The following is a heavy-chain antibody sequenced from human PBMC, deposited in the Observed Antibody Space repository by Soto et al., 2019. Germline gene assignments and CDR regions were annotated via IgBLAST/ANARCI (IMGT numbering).Heavy chain of an antibody. CDR1: GGSIGYNY. Sequence: SETLSLTCTVSGGSIGYNYWSWIRQSPGRGLEWIGYIYSSGSTKYSPSLKSRVTISLDTSKKQFSLKLRSVTPADTAVYYCARDVGSGTNYFDYWGQGALVTVSS. V-gene: IGHV4-59*01. CDR3: ARDVGSGTNYFDY. CDR2: IYSSGST. D-gene: IGHD3-10*01. J-gene: IGHJ4*02.